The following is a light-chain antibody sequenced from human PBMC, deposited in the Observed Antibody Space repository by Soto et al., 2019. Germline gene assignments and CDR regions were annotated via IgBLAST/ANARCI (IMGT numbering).Light chain of an antibody. CDR1: QTISKF. J-gene: IGKJ2*01. CDR2: AQS. V-gene: IGKV1-39*01. Sequence: DIQITQSPSSLSASVGDRVTITCRASQTISKFLNWYQQKPGKAPHLLSCAQSSLQSGVPSRFSGSESGTDFTPTIDSLQPEDFATYYCQQSYTTRYTFGQGTELEIK. CDR3: QQSYTTRYT.